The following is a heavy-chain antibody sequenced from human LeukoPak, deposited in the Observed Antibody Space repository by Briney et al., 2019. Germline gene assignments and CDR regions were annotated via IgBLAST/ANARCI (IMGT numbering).Heavy chain of an antibody. Sequence: GGSLRLSCAASGFTFSTYWMHWLRQAPGKGLVWVSRIKSDGSTNYADSVKGRFTISRDNAKNTVSLQMNSLRPEDTGVYYCARAPSEIGGYYPEYFRHWGQGTLVTVSS. V-gene: IGHV3-74*01. D-gene: IGHD3-22*01. J-gene: IGHJ1*01. CDR1: GFTFSTYW. CDR3: ARAPSEIGGYYPEYFRH. CDR2: IKSDGST.